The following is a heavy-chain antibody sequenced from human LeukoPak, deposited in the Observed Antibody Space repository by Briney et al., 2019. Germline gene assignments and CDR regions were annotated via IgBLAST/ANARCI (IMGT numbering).Heavy chain of an antibody. D-gene: IGHD3-10*01. V-gene: IGHV6-1*01. Sequence: SHTLSLIYAICGHRDPGSPAVWNSITQSPSRGLEWQGRAYYRSKRYIDYAVSVKGRISIIPDTSKNQVSLQLNSGPPEDTAVYYCARGGVWGVTNFHYWGQGTLVTVSS. CDR1: GHRDPGSPAV. CDR2: AYYRSKRYI. CDR3: ARGGVWGVTNFHY. J-gene: IGHJ4*02.